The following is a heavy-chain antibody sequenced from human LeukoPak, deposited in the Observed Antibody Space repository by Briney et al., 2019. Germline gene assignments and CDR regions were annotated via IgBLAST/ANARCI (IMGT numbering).Heavy chain of an antibody. CDR1: GYTFTGYY. V-gene: IGHV1-2*02. J-gene: IGHJ3*02. Sequence: ASVRVSCKASGYTFTGYYMHWVRQAPGQGLEWMGWINPNSGGTNYAQKFQGRVTMTRDTSISTAYMELSRLRSDDTAVYYCARVGRIAVTTSRAFDIWGQGTMVTVSS. CDR3: ARVGRIAVTTSRAFDI. CDR2: INPNSGGT. D-gene: IGHD4-17*01.